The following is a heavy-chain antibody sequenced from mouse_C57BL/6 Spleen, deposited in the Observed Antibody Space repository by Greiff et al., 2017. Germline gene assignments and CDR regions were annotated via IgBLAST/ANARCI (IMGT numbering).Heavy chain of an antibody. J-gene: IGHJ2*01. Sequence: QRQQSVAELVRPGTSVKLSCKASGYTFTSYWMHWVKQRPGQGLEWIGVIDPSASYTNYNQKFKGQATLSVDTSSSTAYMPLSSLTSEDSAVCFCATPRYDDKGFDYWGQGTPLTVSS. V-gene: IGHV1-59*01. CDR3: ATPRYDDKGFDY. CDR2: IDPSASYT. CDR1: GYTFTSYW. D-gene: IGHD2-12*01.